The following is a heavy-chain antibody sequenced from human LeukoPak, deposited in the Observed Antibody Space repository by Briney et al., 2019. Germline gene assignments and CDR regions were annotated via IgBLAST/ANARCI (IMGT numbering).Heavy chain of an antibody. Sequence: GGSLRLSCAAFGFTFSNAWMSWVRQAPGKGLEWVGRIKSKTDGGTTDYAAPVKGRFTISRDDSKNTLYLQMNSLKTEDTAVYYCTTDAVPRAFDYYYYGMDVWGQGTTVTVSS. CDR3: TTDAVPRAFDYYYYGMDV. CDR2: IKSKTDGGTT. V-gene: IGHV3-15*01. CDR1: GFTFSNAW. D-gene: IGHD3-3*02. J-gene: IGHJ6*02.